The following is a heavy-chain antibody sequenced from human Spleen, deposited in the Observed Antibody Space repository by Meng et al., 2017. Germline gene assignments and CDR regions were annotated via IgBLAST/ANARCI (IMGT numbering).Heavy chain of an antibody. CDR1: GYSFTSYA. D-gene: IGHD2-21*02. CDR3: AKSSLHAGTLYFDS. CDR2: INAASGNT. Sequence: QVQLVQSGAEVKMPGASVRISCKASGYSFTSYANHWVRQAPGQRPEWMGWINAASGNTRYSQKFQDRVTINRDTSASSAYMEVSSLRSEDTAVYYCAKSSLHAGTLYFDSWGQGTLVTVSS. V-gene: IGHV1-3*01. J-gene: IGHJ4*02.